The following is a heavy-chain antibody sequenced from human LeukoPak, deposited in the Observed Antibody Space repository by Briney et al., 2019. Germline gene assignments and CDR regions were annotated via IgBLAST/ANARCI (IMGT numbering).Heavy chain of an antibody. J-gene: IGHJ2*01. CDR1: GGSIISRSYY. CDR2: IYYHGNT. Sequence: SETLSLTCTVSGGSIISRSYYWSWIRQPPGKGLEWIGNIYYHGNTYYNPSLKGRVTISVDTSKNQFSLKLSSVTAADTAVYYCARQYGSVRVRREIWYFDLWGRGTLVTVSS. V-gene: IGHV4-39*01. CDR3: ARQYGSVRVRREIWYFDL. D-gene: IGHD3-10*01.